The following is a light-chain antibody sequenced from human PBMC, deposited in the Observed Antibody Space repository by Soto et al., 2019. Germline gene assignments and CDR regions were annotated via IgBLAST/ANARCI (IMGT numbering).Light chain of an antibody. Sequence: DIQMTQSPSSLSASVGDTVTITCQASQDITKYLNWYQQIPGKAPKLLIYDASNLETGVPSRFSGSGSGSDFTFTISGLQPEDFATYYCQHYDNLPYTFGQGTRLEIK. CDR1: QDITKY. CDR3: QHYDNLPYT. V-gene: IGKV1-33*01. CDR2: DAS. J-gene: IGKJ2*01.